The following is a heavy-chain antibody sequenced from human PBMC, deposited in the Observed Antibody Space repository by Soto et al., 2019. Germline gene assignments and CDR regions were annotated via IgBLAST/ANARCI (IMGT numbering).Heavy chain of an antibody. J-gene: IGHJ6*01. CDR3: ARYYGDYNVAYYYYGMDV. CDR2: IDPSDSYT. Sequence: PWESPKISCNGSGYNFTSFWSSLVRQIPGKGLEWMGRIDPSDSYTNYSPSFQGHVTISADKSISTAYLQWSSLKASDTAMYYCARYYGDYNVAYYYYGMDVCGQGITVTVSS. V-gene: IGHV5-10-1*01. CDR1: GYNFTSFW. D-gene: IGHD4-17*01.